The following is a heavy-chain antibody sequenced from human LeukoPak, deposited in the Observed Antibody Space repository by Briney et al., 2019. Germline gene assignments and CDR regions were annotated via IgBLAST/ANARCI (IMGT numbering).Heavy chain of an antibody. V-gene: IGHV3-30*01. D-gene: IGHD2-2*01. CDR2: IPYDGSNK. J-gene: IGHJ6*03. CDR1: GFTFSSYA. Sequence: GGSLRLSCAASGFTFSSYAMHWVRQAPGKGLEWVAVIPYDGSNKYYADSVKGRFTISRDNSKNTLYLQMNSLRAEDKAVYYCARDGCASSTSCYPYYYYYYMDVWGKGTTVTVSS. CDR3: ARDGCASSTSCYPYYYYYYMDV.